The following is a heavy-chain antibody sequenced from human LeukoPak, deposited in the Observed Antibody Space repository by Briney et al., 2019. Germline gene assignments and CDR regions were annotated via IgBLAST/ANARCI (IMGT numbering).Heavy chain of an antibody. J-gene: IGHJ6*03. V-gene: IGHV3-11*04. D-gene: IGHD1-26*01. Sequence: GSLRLSCAASGFTFSDYYMSWIRQAPGKGLEWVSYISSSGNSIYYADSVKGRFTISRDNAKKSVYLQMNSLRAEDTAVYYCARAYSERYGLGYYYMDVWGKGTTVTISS. CDR2: ISSSGNSI. CDR1: GFTFSDYY. CDR3: ARAYSERYGLGYYYMDV.